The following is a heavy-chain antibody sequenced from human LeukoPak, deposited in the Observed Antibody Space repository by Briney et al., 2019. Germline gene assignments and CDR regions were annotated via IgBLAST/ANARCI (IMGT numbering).Heavy chain of an antibody. Sequence: ASETLSLTCAVYGGSFSGYYWSWIRQPPGKGLEWIGEINHSGSTNYNPSLKSRVPISVDTSKNQFSLKLSSVTAADTAVYYCARAAAYYDFWSGYSSRPYYYYYMDVWGKGTTVTVSS. V-gene: IGHV4-34*01. J-gene: IGHJ6*03. CDR3: ARAAAYYDFWSGYSSRPYYYYYMDV. D-gene: IGHD3-3*01. CDR1: GGSFSGYY. CDR2: INHSGST.